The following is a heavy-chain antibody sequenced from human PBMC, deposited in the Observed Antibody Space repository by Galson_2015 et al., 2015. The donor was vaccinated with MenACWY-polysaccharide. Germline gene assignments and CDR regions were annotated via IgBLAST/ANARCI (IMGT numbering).Heavy chain of an antibody. J-gene: IGHJ4*02. V-gene: IGHV1-18*04. Sequence: SVKVSCKASGYTFNNYAINWARQAPGQGLEWMGWINTYNGNTNYAQKVHGRVTVTADSNTAYMELQSLRSDDTAVYYCARDAGGTEDYWGQGTLVTVSS. D-gene: IGHD2-15*01. CDR3: ARDAGGTEDY. CDR2: INTYNGNT. CDR1: GYTFNNYA.